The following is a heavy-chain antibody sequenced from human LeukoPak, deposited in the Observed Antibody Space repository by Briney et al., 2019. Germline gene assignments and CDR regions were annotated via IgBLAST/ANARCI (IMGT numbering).Heavy chain of an antibody. V-gene: IGHV3-33*06. J-gene: IGHJ3*02. CDR1: GFTFSGYG. Sequence: PGGSLRLFCAASGFTFSGYGMHWVRQAPGKGLEWVAVIWYDGSNKYYADSVKGRFAISRDNSKNTLYLQMNSLRAEDTAVYYCAKDLPDSGRYAFDIWGQGTMVTVSS. CDR2: IWYDGSNK. CDR3: AKDLPDSGRYAFDI. D-gene: IGHD1-26*01.